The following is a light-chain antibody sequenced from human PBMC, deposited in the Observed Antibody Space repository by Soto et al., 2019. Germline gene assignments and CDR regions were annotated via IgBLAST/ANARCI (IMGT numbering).Light chain of an antibody. V-gene: IGLV6-57*03. Sequence: NFMLTQPHSVSESPGKTVTISCTRGSGSIASNYVQWYQQRPGSAPTTVIYEDNQRPSGVPDRFSGSIDSSSNSASLTISGLKTEDEADYYCQSYDSILWVFGGGTKVTVL. CDR1: SGSIASNY. CDR2: EDN. CDR3: QSYDSILWV. J-gene: IGLJ3*02.